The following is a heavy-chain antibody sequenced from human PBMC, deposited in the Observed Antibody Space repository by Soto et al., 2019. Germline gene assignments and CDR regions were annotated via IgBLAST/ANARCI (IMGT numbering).Heavy chain of an antibody. CDR1: GGSISSGIYY. CDR2: IYYSGST. V-gene: IGHV4-31*03. J-gene: IGHJ4*02. Sequence: SETLSLTCTVSGGSISSGIYYWSWIRQHPGKGLVWIGQIYYSGSTYYNPSLKSRVSISVDTSKNPFSLKLTSVTAADTAVYYCARVARGRVVGATPPGFDYWGQGTLVTVSS. CDR3: ARVARGRVVGATPPGFDY. D-gene: IGHD1-26*01.